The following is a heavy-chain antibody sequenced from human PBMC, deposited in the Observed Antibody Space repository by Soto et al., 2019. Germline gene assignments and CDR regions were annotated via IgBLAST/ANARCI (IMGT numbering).Heavy chain of an antibody. CDR2: INHSGST. J-gene: IGHJ4*01. CDR3: ARDKITGVLDY. V-gene: IGHV4-34*01. CDR1: GGCISGYS. D-gene: IGHD2-8*02. Sequence: SLMLSLRWGVEGGCISGYSWTRIRQPPGTGLEWIGEINHSGSTNYNPSLKSRVTISVDTSKNQFSLKLTSVTAADTAVYYCARDKITGVLDYWGHGTPVTVSS.